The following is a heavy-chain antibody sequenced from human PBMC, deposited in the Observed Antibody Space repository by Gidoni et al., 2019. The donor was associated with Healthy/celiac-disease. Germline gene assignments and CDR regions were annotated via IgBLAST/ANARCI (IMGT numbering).Heavy chain of an antibody. D-gene: IGHD2-15*01. J-gene: IGHJ5*02. CDR1: GFTFSSYA. CDR3: AKDVGYCSGGSCYSVGWFDP. Sequence: EVQLLESGGGLVQPGGSLRLSCAASGFTFSSYAMSWVRQAPGKGLEWVSAISGSGGSTYYADSVKGRFTISRDNSKNTLYLQMNSLRAEDTAVYYCAKDVGYCSGGSCYSVGWFDPWGQGTLVTVSS. V-gene: IGHV3-23*01. CDR2: ISGSGGST.